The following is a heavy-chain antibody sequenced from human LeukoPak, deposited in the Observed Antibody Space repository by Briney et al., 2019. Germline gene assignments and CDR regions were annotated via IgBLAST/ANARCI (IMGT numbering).Heavy chain of an antibody. V-gene: IGHV4-39*01. CDR2: IYSFGST. Sequence: SETLSLTCTVSGDSINTRFYYWGWIRQPPGKGLEWIGSIYSFGSTYYTPSLKSRVTVSIDTSKNQFSLRLSSVTAADTGVYFCARRPFGSGFKEWGQGILVTVSS. CDR1: GDSINTRFYY. D-gene: IGHD6-19*01. J-gene: IGHJ4*02. CDR3: ARRPFGSGFKE.